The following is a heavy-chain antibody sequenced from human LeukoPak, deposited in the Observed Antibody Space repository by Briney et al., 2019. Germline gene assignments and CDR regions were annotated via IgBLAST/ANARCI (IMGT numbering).Heavy chain of an antibody. J-gene: IGHJ6*04. V-gene: IGHV1-69*13. Sequence: SVKVSCKASGGTFISYAISWVRQAPGQGLEWMXXIIPIFGTANYAQKFQGRVTITADESTSTAYMELSSLRSEDTAVYYCARIHSTGYYNRGLGYYCGMDVWGKGTTVTVSS. CDR1: GGTFISYA. D-gene: IGHD3-9*01. CDR3: ARIHSTGYYNRGLGYYCGMDV. CDR2: IIPIFGTA.